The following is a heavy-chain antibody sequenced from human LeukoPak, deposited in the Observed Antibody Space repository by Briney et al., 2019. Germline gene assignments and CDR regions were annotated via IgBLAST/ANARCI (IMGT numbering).Heavy chain of an antibody. Sequence: SETLSLTCTVSGGSITSSSYYWGWTRQPPGKGLEWIGSIYYSGSTYYNPSLKSRVTISVDTSKNQFSLKLSSVTAADTAVYYCARDVGVLMVYAQGLFDYWGQGTLVTVSS. V-gene: IGHV4-39*07. D-gene: IGHD2-8*01. CDR2: IYYSGST. CDR3: ARDVGVLMVYAQGLFDY. CDR1: GGSITSSSYY. J-gene: IGHJ4*02.